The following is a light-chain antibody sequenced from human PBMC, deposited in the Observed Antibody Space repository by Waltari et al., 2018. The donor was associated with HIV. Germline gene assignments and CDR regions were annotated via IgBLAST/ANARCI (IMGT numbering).Light chain of an antibody. CDR1: SSDVGSSTY. CDR2: EIT. CDR3: SSSAGGDTLV. Sequence: SALTQPPSASGFPGQSVTISCTGTSSDVGSSTYVAWYQQYPGKAPKLLIYEITKRPSGVPDRFSGSKSGNTASLTVSGLQAEDEADYYCSSSAGGDTLVFGGGTKLTVL. J-gene: IGLJ3*02. V-gene: IGLV2-8*01.